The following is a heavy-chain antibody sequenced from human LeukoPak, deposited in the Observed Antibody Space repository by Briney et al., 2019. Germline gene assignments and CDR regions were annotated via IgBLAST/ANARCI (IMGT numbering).Heavy chain of an antibody. Sequence: GGSLRLSCAASGFTFNNCAMSWVRQAPGRGLEWVSGISGGGGSTYYADSLKGRFTISRDNSKNTLYLQMNSLRAEDTAVYYCAKMMKIISSWFDPWGQGTLVTVSS. D-gene: IGHD3-16*01. CDR1: GFTFNNCA. V-gene: IGHV3-23*01. J-gene: IGHJ5*02. CDR3: AKMMKIISSWFDP. CDR2: ISGGGGST.